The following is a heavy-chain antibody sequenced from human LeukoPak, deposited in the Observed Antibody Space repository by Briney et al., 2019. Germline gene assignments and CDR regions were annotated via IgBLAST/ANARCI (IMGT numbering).Heavy chain of an antibody. J-gene: IGHJ4*02. D-gene: IGHD3-16*01. V-gene: IGHV4-59*01. CDR1: GGSISSYC. CDR2: IYYSGST. CDR3: ARVKYYDYVWGSFDY. Sequence: SETLSLTCTVSGGSISSYCWSWIRQPPGKGLEWIGYIYYSGSTNYNPSLKSRVTISVDTSKNQISLKLSSVTAADTAVYCCARVKYYDYVWGSFDYWGQGTLVTVSS.